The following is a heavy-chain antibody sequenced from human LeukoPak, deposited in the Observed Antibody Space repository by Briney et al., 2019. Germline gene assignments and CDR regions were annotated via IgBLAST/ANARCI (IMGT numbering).Heavy chain of an antibody. CDR1: GYTFSSDW. Sequence: GEALRLSCAASGYTFSSDWRSWVRQAPGKVLERVANIKQDGSEKYYVDSVKGRFTISRDNAKNSLYLQMNSLRAEDTAVYYCANSPNWLEYYFDYWGQGTLVTVSS. D-gene: IGHD7-27*01. V-gene: IGHV3-7*01. J-gene: IGHJ4*02. CDR2: IKQDGSEK. CDR3: ANSPNWLEYYFDY.